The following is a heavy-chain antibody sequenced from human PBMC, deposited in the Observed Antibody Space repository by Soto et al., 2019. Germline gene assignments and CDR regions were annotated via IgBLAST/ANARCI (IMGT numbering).Heavy chain of an antibody. D-gene: IGHD2-21*02. CDR2: IIPIFGTA. J-gene: IGHJ6*02. CDR1: GVTFSSYA. CDR3: ARVGVVVVTAILGYYYGMDV. Sequence: QVQLVQSGAEVKKPGSSVKVSCKASGVTFSSYAISWVRQAPGQGLEWMGGIIPIFGTANYAQKFQGRVTITADESTSTAYMGLSSLRSEDTAVYYCARVGVVVVTAILGYYYGMDVWGQGTTVTVSS. V-gene: IGHV1-69*01.